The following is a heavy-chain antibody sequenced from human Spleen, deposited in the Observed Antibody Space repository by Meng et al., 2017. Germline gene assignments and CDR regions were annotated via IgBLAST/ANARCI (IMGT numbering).Heavy chain of an antibody. CDR2: IWYDGSNK. D-gene: IGHD5-12*01. CDR1: GFTFSSYG. CDR3: AIIVATIDY. J-gene: IGHJ4*02. Sequence: GESLKISCAASGFTFSSYGMHWVRQAPGKGLEWVAVIWYDGSNKYYADSVKGRFTISRDNSKNTLYLQMNSLRAEDTAVYYCAIIVATIDYWGQGTLVTVSS. V-gene: IGHV3-30*02.